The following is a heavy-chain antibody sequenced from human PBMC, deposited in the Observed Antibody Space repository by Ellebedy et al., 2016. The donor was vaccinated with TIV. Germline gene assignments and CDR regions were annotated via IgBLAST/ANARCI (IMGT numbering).Heavy chain of an antibody. CDR1: GGSITSRSYY. J-gene: IGHJ2*01. D-gene: IGHD4-23*01. Sequence: MPSETLSLTCTVSGGSITSRSYYWGWIRQPPGKGLEWIGTIHYSGSTYYNSSLESRVTISVHTSQKQFSLKLTSVTAADTAVYYCARPATVVTPTGYFDLWGRGTLVTVSS. V-gene: IGHV4-39*01. CDR3: ARPATVVTPTGYFDL. CDR2: IHYSGST.